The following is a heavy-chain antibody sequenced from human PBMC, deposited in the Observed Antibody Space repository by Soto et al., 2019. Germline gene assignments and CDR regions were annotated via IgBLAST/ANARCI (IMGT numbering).Heavy chain of an antibody. D-gene: IGHD3-16*02. CDR1: RITFNTYA. J-gene: IGHJ4*02. V-gene: IGHV3-23*01. CDR2: ISASGGAT. CDR3: ATTASLRLGELSPFDF. Sequence: LRLSCAASRITFNTYAMNWVRQAPGKGLEWVSSISASGGATYYADSVKGRFTISRDNSKDTLYLQMNSLRTDDTAIYYCATTASLRLGELSPFDFWGQGTLVTVYS.